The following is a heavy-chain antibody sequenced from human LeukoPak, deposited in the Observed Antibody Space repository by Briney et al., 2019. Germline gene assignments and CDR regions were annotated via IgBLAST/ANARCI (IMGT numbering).Heavy chain of an antibody. CDR1: GFTFSSYA. D-gene: IGHD2-15*01. Sequence: GSLRLSCAASGFTFSSYAMSWVRQAPGKGLEWVSEISGRGDSTYYADSVKGRFTISRDNSKNTLYLQMNSLRAEDTAVYYCAKRLGYCSGGSCYSAHDYWGQGTLVTVSS. CDR2: ISGRGDST. J-gene: IGHJ4*02. CDR3: AKRLGYCSGGSCYSAHDY. V-gene: IGHV3-23*01.